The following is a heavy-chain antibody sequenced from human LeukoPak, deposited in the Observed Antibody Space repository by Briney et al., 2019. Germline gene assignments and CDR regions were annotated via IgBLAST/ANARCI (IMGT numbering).Heavy chain of an antibody. CDR1: GFTFDDYG. V-gene: IGHV3-20*04. D-gene: IGHD6-6*01. CDR3: ARDVRFYTSSSPPGY. Sequence: GGSLRLSCAASGFTFDDYGMSWVRQAPGKGLEWVSGINWNGGSTGYADSVKGRFTISRDNAKNSLYLQMNSLRAEDTALYYWARDVRFYTSSSPPGYWGQETLSPSPQ. CDR2: INWNGGST. J-gene: IGHJ4*02.